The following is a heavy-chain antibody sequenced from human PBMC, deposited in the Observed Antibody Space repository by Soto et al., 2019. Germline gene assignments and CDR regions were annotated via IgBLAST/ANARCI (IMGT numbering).Heavy chain of an antibody. CDR1: GYTFTSYG. Sequence: QVQLVQSGAEVKKPGASVKVSCKASGYTFTSYGISWVRQAPGQGLEWMGWISAYNGKTNYAQKLQGRVNMTTDRSTSTAYMELRSLRSDDTAVYYCASSETVTTWKGDYYYGMDVWGQGTTVTVSS. D-gene: IGHD4-17*01. CDR3: ASSETVTTWKGDYYYGMDV. V-gene: IGHV1-18*04. CDR2: ISAYNGKT. J-gene: IGHJ6*02.